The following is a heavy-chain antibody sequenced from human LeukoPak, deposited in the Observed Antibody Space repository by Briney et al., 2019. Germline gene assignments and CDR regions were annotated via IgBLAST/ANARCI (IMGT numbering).Heavy chain of an antibody. CDR2: ISDSDGST. D-gene: IGHD2-2*01. V-gene: IGHV3-23*01. CDR1: GFPFSSYA. CDR3: AKVSGCSSTSCHPSLKAIDY. J-gene: IGHJ4*02. Sequence: GEPLRLSCSASGFPFSSYAMRWLRQPPGKGREWVADISDSDGSTYYADSVKGRFTISRDNSKNTLYLQMNSLRAEDTAVYYCAKVSGCSSTSCHPSLKAIDYWGQGTLVTVSS.